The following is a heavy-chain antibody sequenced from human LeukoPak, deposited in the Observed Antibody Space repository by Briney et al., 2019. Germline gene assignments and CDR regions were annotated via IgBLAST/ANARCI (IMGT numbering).Heavy chain of an antibody. CDR2: ISGSGGST. V-gene: IGHV3-23*01. CDR1: GFTFSSYA. CDR3: AKGYYYGSGSYYPFDV. D-gene: IGHD3-10*01. Sequence: GGSLRLSCAAPGFTFSSYAMSWVRQAPGKGLEWVSAISGSGGSTYYADSVKGRFTISRDNSKNTLYLQMNSLRAEDTAVYYCAKGYYYGSGSYYPFDVWGQGTTVTVSS. J-gene: IGHJ6*02.